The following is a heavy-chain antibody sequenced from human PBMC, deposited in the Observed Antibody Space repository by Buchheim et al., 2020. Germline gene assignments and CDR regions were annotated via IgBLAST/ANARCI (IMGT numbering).Heavy chain of an antibody. D-gene: IGHD3-3*01. CDR1: GGSISSYY. CDR3: ASERDFWRGGGLDY. CDR2: IYYSGST. Sequence: QVQLQESGPGLVKPSETLSLTCTVSGGSISSYYWSWIRQPPGKGLEWIGYIYYSGSTNYNPSLKSRVTTSVDTSKNQFSLKLSSVTAADTAVYYCASERDFWRGGGLDYWGQGTL. J-gene: IGHJ4*02. V-gene: IGHV4-59*08.